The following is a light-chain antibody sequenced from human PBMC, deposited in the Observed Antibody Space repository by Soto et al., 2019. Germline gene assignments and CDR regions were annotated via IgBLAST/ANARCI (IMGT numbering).Light chain of an antibody. Sequence: DIQMTQSPSTLSASVGDRVTITCRASRSIGDWLAWYQQKPGKAPKLMIYDASTLISGVPSRFSGSGYGTEFTLTISSLQPDDFTTYYCQLYNSRSPATFGQGTVVEIK. J-gene: IGKJ1*01. CDR1: RSIGDW. V-gene: IGKV1-5*01. CDR3: QLYNSRSPAT. CDR2: DAS.